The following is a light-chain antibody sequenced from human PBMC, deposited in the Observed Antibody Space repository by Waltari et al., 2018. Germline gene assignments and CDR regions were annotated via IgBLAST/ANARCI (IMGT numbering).Light chain of an antibody. V-gene: IGLV2-11*01. J-gene: IGLJ3*02. Sequence: QSALTQPRSVSGSPGQSVTFSCTGTSSDVGGSKYVSWYQQHPGKAPKLMIYDVSQRPAGVPDRFSGAKSGNTAALTIAGLQAEDEAYYYCCSYADSYAWVFGGGTKVTVL. CDR3: CSYADSYAWV. CDR2: DVS. CDR1: SSDVGGSKY.